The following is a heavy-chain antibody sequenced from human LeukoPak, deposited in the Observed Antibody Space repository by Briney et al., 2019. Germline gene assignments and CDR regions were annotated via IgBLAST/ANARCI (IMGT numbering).Heavy chain of an antibody. CDR3: AKRYDYIWGKYRPDDAFDI. CDR1: GLTVTNNH. CDR2: LSNSGETS. V-gene: IGHV3-23*01. Sequence: GGSLRLSCAASGLTVTNNHMTWVRHAPGKGLEWVSGLSNSGETSYYTDSVTGRFTTSRDNSKNTLYLQMNSLRAEDTAIYYCAKRYDYIWGKYRPDDAFDIWGQGTMVTVSS. J-gene: IGHJ3*02. D-gene: IGHD3-16*02.